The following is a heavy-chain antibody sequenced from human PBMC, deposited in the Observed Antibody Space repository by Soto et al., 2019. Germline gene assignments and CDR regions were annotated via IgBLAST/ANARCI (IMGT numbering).Heavy chain of an antibody. CDR2: ISYDGSNK. V-gene: IGHV3-30-3*01. Sequence: GGSLRLSCAASGFTFSSYAMHWVRQAPGKGLEWVAVISYDGSNKYYADSVKGRFTISRDNSKNTLYLQMNSLRAEDTAVYYCARGTQPTYYYDSSSYGLFQHWGQGTLVTVSS. CDR1: GFTFSSYA. CDR3: ARGTQPTYYYDSSSYGLFQH. D-gene: IGHD3-22*01. J-gene: IGHJ1*01.